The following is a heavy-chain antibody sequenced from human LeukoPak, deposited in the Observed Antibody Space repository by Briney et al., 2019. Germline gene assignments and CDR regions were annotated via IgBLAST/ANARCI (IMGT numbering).Heavy chain of an antibody. Sequence: PSWALSPTRAGSGGSLSNCKWGGWGRQPPGEGVEWIGEIYHSGSTNYNPSLKSRVTISVDKSKNQFSLKLSSVTAADTAVYYCAREEARSFDYWGQGTLVTVSS. CDR2: IYHSGST. V-gene: IGHV4-4*02. J-gene: IGHJ4*02. CDR3: AREEARSFDY. CDR1: GGSLSNCKW.